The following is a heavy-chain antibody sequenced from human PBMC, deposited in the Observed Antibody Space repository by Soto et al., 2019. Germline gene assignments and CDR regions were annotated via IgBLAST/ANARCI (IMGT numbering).Heavy chain of an antibody. V-gene: IGHV3-9*01. D-gene: IGHD3-10*01. CDR3: AKDILGYYGSGSYRGAFDI. CDR2: ISWNSGSI. J-gene: IGHJ3*02. CDR1: GFTFDDYA. Sequence: PGGSLRLSCAASGFTFDDYAMHWVRQAPGKGLEWVSGISWNSGSIGYADSVKGRFTISRDNAKNSLYLQMNSLRAEDTALYYCAKDILGYYGSGSYRGAFDIWGQGTMVTVSS.